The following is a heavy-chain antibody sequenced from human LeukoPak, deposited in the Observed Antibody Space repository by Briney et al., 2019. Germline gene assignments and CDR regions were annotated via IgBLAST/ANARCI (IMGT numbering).Heavy chain of an antibody. D-gene: IGHD5-18*01. J-gene: IGHJ3*02. Sequence: GGSLRLSCVASGFTFTNYAMSWVRQAPGKGLEWVSSIVGSAGTTSHADSVKGRFTISRDNSKNTLYLQMNSLRAEDTAVYYCARARSSYGYGDAFDIWGQGTMVTVSS. CDR3: ARARSSYGYGDAFDI. V-gene: IGHV3-23*01. CDR2: IVGSAGTT. CDR1: GFTFTNYA.